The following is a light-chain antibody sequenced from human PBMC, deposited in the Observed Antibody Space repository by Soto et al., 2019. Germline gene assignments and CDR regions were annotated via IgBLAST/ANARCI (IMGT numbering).Light chain of an antibody. Sequence: DIQMTQSPSTLSASVGDRVIITCRASQSISNWLAWYQQKPGKAPKLLIYDASSLESGVPSRFSGSGSGTEFTLTISSLQPDDFVTYYCQQYNNNSWTFGQGTKVDIX. CDR1: QSISNW. CDR2: DAS. CDR3: QQYNNNSWT. J-gene: IGKJ1*01. V-gene: IGKV1-5*01.